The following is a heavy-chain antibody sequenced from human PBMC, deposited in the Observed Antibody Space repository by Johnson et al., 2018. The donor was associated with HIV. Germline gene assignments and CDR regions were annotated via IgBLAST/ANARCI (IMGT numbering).Heavy chain of an antibody. Sequence: QVQLVESGGGLVQPGGSLRLSCAASGFTFSSYDMHWVRQATGKGLEWVAFIRYDGSNKYYADSVKGRFTISRDNSKNTLYLQMNSLRAEDTALYYCAIYGLVTRAFDIWGQGTMVAVSS. CDR3: AIYGLVTRAFDI. D-gene: IGHD2-21*02. V-gene: IGHV3-30*02. CDR2: IRYDGSNK. J-gene: IGHJ3*02. CDR1: GFTFSSYD.